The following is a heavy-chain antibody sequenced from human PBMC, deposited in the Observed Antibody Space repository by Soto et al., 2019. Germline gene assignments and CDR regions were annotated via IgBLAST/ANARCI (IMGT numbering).Heavy chain of an antibody. CDR1: GGSISSSNW. V-gene: IGHV4-4*02. CDR3: ASLIAVAAN. Sequence: QVQLQESGPGLVKPSGTLSLTCAVSGGSISSSNWWSWVRQPPGKGLEWIGEIYHSGSTNYNPSLQSRVTISVDKSKNQFSLKLSSVTAADTAVYYGASLIAVAANWGQGALVTVSS. J-gene: IGHJ4*02. D-gene: IGHD6-19*01. CDR2: IYHSGST.